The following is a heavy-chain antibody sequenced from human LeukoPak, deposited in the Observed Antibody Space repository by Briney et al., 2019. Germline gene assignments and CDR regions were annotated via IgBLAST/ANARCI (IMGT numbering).Heavy chain of an antibody. CDR2: ISGSGGSM. CDR3: AKDSGYDPFLFEY. D-gene: IGHD5-12*01. J-gene: IGHJ4*02. V-gene: IGHV3-23*01. Sequence: AGGSLRLSCAASGFTFSNAWMNWVRQAPGKGLEWVSGISGSGGSMYYAESVKGRFTISRDNSKNMVYLQMNSLRVEDTAVYFCAKDSGYDPFLFEYWGQGTLVTVSS. CDR1: GFTFSNAW.